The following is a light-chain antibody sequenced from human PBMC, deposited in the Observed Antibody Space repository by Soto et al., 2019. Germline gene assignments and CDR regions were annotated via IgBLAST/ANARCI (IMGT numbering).Light chain of an antibody. J-gene: IGLJ3*02. CDR2: EVT. CDR3: SSYAASNNFYFV. V-gene: IGLV2-8*01. CDR1: SSDVVGYNY. Sequence: QSVLTQPPSASGSPGQSVTISCTGTSSDVVGYNYVSWYQQYPGRAPKLMIYEVTKRPSGVPDRFFGSKSGNTASLTVSGLQAEDEADYYCSSYAASNNFYFVFGGGTKVTVL.